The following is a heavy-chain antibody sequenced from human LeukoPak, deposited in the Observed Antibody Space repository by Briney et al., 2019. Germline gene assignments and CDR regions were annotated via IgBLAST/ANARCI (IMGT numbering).Heavy chain of an antibody. D-gene: IGHD3-9*01. V-gene: IGHV5-51*01. CDR3: ARSGYYDILTGYHTIDY. Sequence: GESLKISCKGSGYSFTSYWIGWVRQMPGKGLEWMGIIYPGDSDTRYSPSFQGQVTISADKSISTAYLQWSSLKASDTAMYYCARSGYYDILTGYHTIDYWGQGTLVTVSS. CDR1: GYSFTSYW. CDR2: IYPGDSDT. J-gene: IGHJ4*02.